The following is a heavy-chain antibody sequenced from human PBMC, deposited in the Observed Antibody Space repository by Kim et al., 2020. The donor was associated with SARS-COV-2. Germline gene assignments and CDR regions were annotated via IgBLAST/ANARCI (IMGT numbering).Heavy chain of an antibody. Sequence: SETLSLTCAVSGDSISSRNWWSWVRQPPGKGLEWIGEIYHSGGTNYNPSLKSRVTISVDKSKNQFSLKLHSVTAADTAVYYCAGKGMAAAGSWDFYWGQGTLVTVSS. D-gene: IGHD6-13*01. V-gene: IGHV4-4*02. CDR1: GDSISSRNW. J-gene: IGHJ4*02. CDR3: AGKGMAAAGSWDFY. CDR2: IYHSGGT.